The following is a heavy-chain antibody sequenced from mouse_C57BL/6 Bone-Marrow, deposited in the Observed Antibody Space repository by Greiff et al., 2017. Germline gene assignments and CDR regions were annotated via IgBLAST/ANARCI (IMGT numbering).Heavy chain of an antibody. CDR3: ARPYYSNYWYFDV. Sequence: VQLQQPGAELAKPGASVKMSCKASGYTFTSYWITWVKQRPGQGLEWIGDIYPGSGSTNYNEKFKSKATLTVDTSPSTAYMQLSSLTSEDSAVYYCARPYYSNYWYFDVWGTGTTVTGSS. D-gene: IGHD2-5*01. V-gene: IGHV1-55*01. CDR1: GYTFTSYW. J-gene: IGHJ1*03. CDR2: IYPGSGST.